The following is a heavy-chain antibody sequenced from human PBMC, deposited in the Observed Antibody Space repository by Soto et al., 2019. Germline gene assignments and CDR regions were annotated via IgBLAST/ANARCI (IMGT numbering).Heavy chain of an antibody. CDR3: AGRRITREGYYFDY. D-gene: IGHD1-20*01. Sequence: QVRLVQSEDEVKKPGSSVKVSCEASGGTFSGNAISWVRQAPGQGLEWMGGIIPMFGKPDYEQKSQGRVTITADKSTNIANMELSSLSSEDTAVYYFAGRRITREGYYFDYWGQGTLVTVSS. V-gene: IGHV1-69*06. CDR2: IIPMFGKP. CDR1: GGTFSGNA. J-gene: IGHJ4*02.